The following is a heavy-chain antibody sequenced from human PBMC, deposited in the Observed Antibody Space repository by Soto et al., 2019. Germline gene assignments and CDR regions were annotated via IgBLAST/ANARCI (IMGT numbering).Heavy chain of an antibody. J-gene: IGHJ4*02. CDR2: ISAYNGNT. Sequence: QVQLVQSGAEVKKPGASVKVSYKASGYTFTSYGISWVRQAPGQGLEWMGWISAYNGNTNYAQKLQGRVTMTTDTSTSTAYMELRSLRSDDTAVYYCARDIVVVVAAIAGPHFDYWGQGTLVTVSS. D-gene: IGHD2-15*01. CDR3: ARDIVVVVAAIAGPHFDY. V-gene: IGHV1-18*01. CDR1: GYTFTSYG.